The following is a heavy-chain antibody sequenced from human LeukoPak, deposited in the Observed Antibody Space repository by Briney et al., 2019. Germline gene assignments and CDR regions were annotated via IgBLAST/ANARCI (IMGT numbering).Heavy chain of an antibody. Sequence: EASVKVSCKASGYTFTSYGISWVRQAPGQGLEWTGWISAYNGNTNYAQKLQGRVTMTTDTSTSTAYMALRSLRSDDTAVYYCARAYYYDSSGYGTFDPWGQGTLVTVSS. CDR2: ISAYNGNT. V-gene: IGHV1-18*01. CDR1: GYTFTSYG. J-gene: IGHJ5*02. D-gene: IGHD3-22*01. CDR3: ARAYYYDSSGYGTFDP.